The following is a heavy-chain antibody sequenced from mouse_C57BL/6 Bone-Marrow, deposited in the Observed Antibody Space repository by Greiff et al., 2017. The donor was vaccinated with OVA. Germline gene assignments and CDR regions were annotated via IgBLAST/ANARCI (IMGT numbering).Heavy chain of an antibody. CDR1: GFTFSSYG. J-gene: IGHJ3*01. V-gene: IGHV5-6*01. D-gene: IGHD2-4*01. CDR3: ARHEENYDYDVGSY. Sequence: EVQLQQSGGDLVKPGGSLKLSCAASGFTFSSYGMSWVRQTPDKRLEWVATISSGGSYTYYPDSVKGRFTISRDNAKNTLYLQMSSLKSEDTAMYYCARHEENYDYDVGSYWGQGTLVTVSA. CDR2: ISSGGSYT.